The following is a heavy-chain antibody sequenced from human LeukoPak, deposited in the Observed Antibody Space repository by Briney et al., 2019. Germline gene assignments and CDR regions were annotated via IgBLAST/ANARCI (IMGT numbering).Heavy chain of an antibody. CDR1: GGSISSSSYY. J-gene: IGHJ4*02. V-gene: IGHV4-39*07. Sequence: SETLSLPCTVSGGSISSSSYYWGWIRQPPGKGLEWIGSIYYSGSTYYKPSLKSRVTISVDTSKNQFSLKLSSVTAADTAVYYCARDSGGPDGVDYWGQGTLVTVSS. CDR3: ARDSGGPDGVDY. CDR2: IYYSGST. D-gene: IGHD2-15*01.